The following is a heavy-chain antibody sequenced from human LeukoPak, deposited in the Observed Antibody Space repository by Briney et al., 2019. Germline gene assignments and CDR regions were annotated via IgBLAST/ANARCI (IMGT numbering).Heavy chain of an antibody. CDR2: IRYDGSNE. CDR3: AKDYYGSGTTLDY. Sequence: GGSLRLSCAASGFTFSSYGMHWVRQAPGKGLEWVSFIRYDGSNEYYADSVKGRFTISRDNSKNTLYLQMNSLRAEDTAVYYCAKDYYGSGTTLDYWGQGTLVTVSS. J-gene: IGHJ4*02. CDR1: GFTFSSYG. V-gene: IGHV3-30*02. D-gene: IGHD3-10*01.